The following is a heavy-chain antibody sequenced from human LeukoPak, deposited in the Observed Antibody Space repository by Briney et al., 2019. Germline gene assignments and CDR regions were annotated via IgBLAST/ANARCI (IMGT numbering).Heavy chain of an antibody. V-gene: IGHV3-48*04. J-gene: IGHJ4*02. CDR1: GFTFSSYS. CDR3: ARVDLLRGLTSAGFDY. CDR2: ISSSSSTI. D-gene: IGHD2/OR15-2a*01. Sequence: GGSLRLSCAASGFTFSSYSMNWVRQAPGKGLEWVSYISSSSSTIYYADSVKGRFTISRDNAKNSLYLQMNSLRAEDTAVYYCARVDLLRGLTSAGFDYWGQGTLVTVSS.